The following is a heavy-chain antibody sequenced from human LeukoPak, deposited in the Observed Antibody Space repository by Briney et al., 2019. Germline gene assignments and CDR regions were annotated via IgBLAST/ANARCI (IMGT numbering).Heavy chain of an antibody. CDR1: GYTFTGYY. Sequence: ASVKVSCKASGYTFTGYYMHWVRQAPGQGLEWMGWINPNSGGTNYAQKFQGRVTMTRDTSISTAYMGLSRLGSDDTAVYYCARDPGGWELRSNWFDPWGQGTLDTVSS. J-gene: IGHJ5*02. CDR2: INPNSGGT. D-gene: IGHD1-26*01. V-gene: IGHV1-2*02. CDR3: ARDPGGWELRSNWFDP.